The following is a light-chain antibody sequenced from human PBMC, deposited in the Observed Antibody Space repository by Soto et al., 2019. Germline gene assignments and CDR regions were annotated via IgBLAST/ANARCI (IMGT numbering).Light chain of an antibody. CDR2: ANI. CDR3: QSYASTLSARYV. J-gene: IGLJ1*01. Sequence: QSVLTQPPSVSGAPGQRVTISCTGSSSNIGAGYDVPWYQQRPGAAPKLLISANINRPSGVPDRFSGSKSGTSASLVITGRQADDEGDYYCQSYASTLSARYVFGTGTKLTVL. CDR1: SSNIGAGYD. V-gene: IGLV1-40*01.